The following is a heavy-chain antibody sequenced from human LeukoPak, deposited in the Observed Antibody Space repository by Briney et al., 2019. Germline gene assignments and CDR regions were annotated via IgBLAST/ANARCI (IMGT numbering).Heavy chain of an antibody. Sequence: PSETLSLTCTVSGGSISSGSYYWSWIRQPAGKGLEWIGRIYTSGSTNYNPSLKSRVTISVDTSKNQFSLKLSSVTAADTAVYYCARVGLDSSGPSDAFDIWGQGTMVTVSS. CDR1: GGSISSGSYY. V-gene: IGHV4-61*02. J-gene: IGHJ3*02. D-gene: IGHD3-22*01. CDR3: ARVGLDSSGPSDAFDI. CDR2: IYTSGST.